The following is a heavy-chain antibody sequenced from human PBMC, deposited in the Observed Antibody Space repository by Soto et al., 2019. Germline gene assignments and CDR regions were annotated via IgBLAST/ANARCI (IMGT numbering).Heavy chain of an antibody. D-gene: IGHD5-18*01. V-gene: IGHV3-20*04. CDR3: TRQNAYTYGSFSEY. J-gene: IGHJ4*02. Sequence: GSLRLSCAASGFTFDDYGMSWVRQAPGKGLEWVSGINWNGASTGYADSVKGRFAISRDSSKSSLYLQMNSLRAEDTAFYYCTRQNAYTYGSFSEYWGQGTLVTVSS. CDR2: INWNGAST. CDR1: GFTFDDYG.